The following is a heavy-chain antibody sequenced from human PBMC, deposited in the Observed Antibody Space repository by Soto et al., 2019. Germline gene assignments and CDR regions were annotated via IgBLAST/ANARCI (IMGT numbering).Heavy chain of an antibody. CDR2: IGTDDDT. CDR1: GFTFSTYD. D-gene: IGHD3-3*01. J-gene: IGHJ6*02. Sequence: GGSLRLSCVGFGFTFSTYDMHWVRQNVGKGLEWVSSIGTDDDTYYLDSVRGRFTISREDAKNSLYLQMNSLRAEDTAVYYCARDLYDFWSGRPLYGMDVWGQGTRSPSP. CDR3: ARDLYDFWSGRPLYGMDV. V-gene: IGHV3-13*01.